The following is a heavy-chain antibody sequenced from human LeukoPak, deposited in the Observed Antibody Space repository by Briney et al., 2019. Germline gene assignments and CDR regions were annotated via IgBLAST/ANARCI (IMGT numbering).Heavy chain of an antibody. Sequence: GGSLRLSCVASGLTFSSYWMSWVRQAPGKGLGWVAFIRYDASNKYNADSVKGRFTISRDNSKNTLYLQMNSLRAEDTAVYYCARDGNYRVADDIWGQGTMVTVSS. D-gene: IGHD3-10*01. CDR2: IRYDASNK. CDR1: GLTFSSYW. CDR3: ARDGNYRVADDI. V-gene: IGHV3-30*02. J-gene: IGHJ3*02.